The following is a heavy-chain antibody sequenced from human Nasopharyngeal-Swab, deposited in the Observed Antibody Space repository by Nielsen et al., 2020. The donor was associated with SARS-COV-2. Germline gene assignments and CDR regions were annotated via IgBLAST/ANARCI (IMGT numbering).Heavy chain of an antibody. Sequence: KVSCKGSGYSFTTYWISWVRQMPGKGLEWMGVIYPGDSDTRYSPSFQGQVTISADKSIRTAYLQWSSLKASDTAMYYCARPAYSTSSGPFDYWGQGTLVTVSS. CDR1: GYSFTTYW. D-gene: IGHD6-6*01. CDR2: IYPGDSDT. V-gene: IGHV5-51*01. CDR3: ARPAYSTSSGPFDY. J-gene: IGHJ4*01.